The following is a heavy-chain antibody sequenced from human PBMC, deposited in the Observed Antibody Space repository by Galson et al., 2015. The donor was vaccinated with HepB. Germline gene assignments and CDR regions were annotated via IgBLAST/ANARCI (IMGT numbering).Heavy chain of an antibody. CDR3: ARDSLTITMVQGVISLDAFDI. J-gene: IGHJ3*02. CDR1: GYTFTSYG. CDR2: ISAYNGNT. V-gene: IGHV1-18*01. Sequence: SVKVSCKASGYTFTSYGISWVRQAPGQGLEWMGWISAYNGNTNYAQKLQGRVTMTTDTSTSTAYMELRSLRSDDTAVYYCARDSLTITMVQGVISLDAFDIWGQGTMVTVSS. D-gene: IGHD3-10*01.